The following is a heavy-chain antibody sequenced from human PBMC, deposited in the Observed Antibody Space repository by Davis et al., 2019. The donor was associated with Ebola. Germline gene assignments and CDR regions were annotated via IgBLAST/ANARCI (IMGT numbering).Heavy chain of an antibody. V-gene: IGHV4-34*01. CDR3: ARSDTYCNSGRCYSYPFDS. D-gene: IGHD2-15*01. CDR1: GGSLSNYY. CDR2: INHSGST. J-gene: IGHJ5*01. Sequence: SETLSLTCAVYGGSLSNYYWSWIRQPPGKGLEWIGEINHSGSTTYNPSLKSRVTISVDTSKNHFSLKLSSVTAADTAVYYCARSDTYCNSGRCYSYPFDSWGQGTAVTVSS.